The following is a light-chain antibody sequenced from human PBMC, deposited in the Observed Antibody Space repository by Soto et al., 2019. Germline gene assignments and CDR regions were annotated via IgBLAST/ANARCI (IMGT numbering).Light chain of an antibody. CDR3: QQNGRSPT. Sequence: EIVLTQSPGTLSLSPGETATLSCRASQSVSSTYLAWYQQKPGQAPGLLLYGASNRASGIPDRFAGSGSGTDFTLTISRLEPEDCGVYYCQQNGRSPTFGPGTKVDIK. CDR1: QSVSSTY. J-gene: IGKJ3*01. CDR2: GAS. V-gene: IGKV3-20*01.